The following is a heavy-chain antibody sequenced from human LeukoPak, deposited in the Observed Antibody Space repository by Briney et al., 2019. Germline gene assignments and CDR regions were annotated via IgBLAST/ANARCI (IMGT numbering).Heavy chain of an antibody. CDR2: IYSGGNT. J-gene: IGHJ4*02. V-gene: IGHV3-66*01. CDR3: ASRQFSSGNY. Sequence: GGSLRLSCAASGFIVSSNYMTWVRQASGKGLEWISIIYSGGNTYYADSVKGRFIISRDNSKNTLYLQMNSLRVEDTAVYYCASRQFSSGNYWGQGTLVTVSS. CDR1: GFIVSSNY. D-gene: IGHD6-19*01.